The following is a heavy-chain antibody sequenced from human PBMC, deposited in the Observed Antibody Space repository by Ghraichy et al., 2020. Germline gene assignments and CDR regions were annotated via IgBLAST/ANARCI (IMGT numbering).Heavy chain of an antibody. V-gene: IGHV4-59*01. CDR3: ARGEGYSSSPLFDY. J-gene: IGHJ4*02. Sequence: SETLSLTCTVSGGSISSYYWSWIRQPPGKGLEWIGYIYYSGSTNYNPSLKSRVTISVDTSKNQFSLKLSSVTAADTAVYYCARGEGYSSSPLFDYWGQGTLVTVSS. CDR1: GGSISSYY. D-gene: IGHD6-13*01. CDR2: IYYSGST.